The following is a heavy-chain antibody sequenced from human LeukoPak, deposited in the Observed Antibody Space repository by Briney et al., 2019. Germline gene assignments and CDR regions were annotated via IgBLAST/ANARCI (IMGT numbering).Heavy chain of an antibody. CDR2: VYYSGST. V-gene: IGHV4-39*01. CDR3: ARHGRGWFDP. J-gene: IGHJ5*02. Sequence: PSETLSLTCTVSGGSISSSTTYYWGWIRQPPGKGLEWMGSVYYSGSTYYNPSLKSRVTISVDTSKNQFSLKLSSVTAADTAVYYCARHGRGWFDPWGQGTLVTVSS. D-gene: IGHD1-26*01. CDR1: GGSISSSTTYY.